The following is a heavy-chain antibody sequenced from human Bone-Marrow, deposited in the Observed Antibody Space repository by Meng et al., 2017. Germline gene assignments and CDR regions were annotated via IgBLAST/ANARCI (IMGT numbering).Heavy chain of an antibody. J-gene: IGHJ3*02. CDR2: IYYSGST. V-gene: IGHV4-31*03. Sequence: QVHLQESGPGLVKPSQTLSLTCTVSGGSISSGGYYWSWIRQHPGKGLEWIGYIYYSGSTYYNPSLKSRVTISVDTSKNQFSLKLSSVTAADTAVYYCARSRDGYNSDAFDIWGQGTMVTVSS. CDR3: ARSRDGYNSDAFDI. D-gene: IGHD5-24*01. CDR1: GGSISSGGYY.